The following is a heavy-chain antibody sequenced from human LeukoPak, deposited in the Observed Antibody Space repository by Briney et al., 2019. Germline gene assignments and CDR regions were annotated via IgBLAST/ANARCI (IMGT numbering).Heavy chain of an antibody. J-gene: IGHJ3*01. V-gene: IGHV3-23*01. D-gene: IGHD3-22*01. CDR1: VFTFTNYA. Sequence: GGSLRLSCAASVFTFTNYAMTWVRQAPGRGLEWVSVICACRADTYYPDSVKGRFTVSRDNSQNTLFLHMSSLRAEDTAVYFCARRPRDTSGYYLGAFHDWGQGTTVTVSS. CDR3: ARRPRDTSGYYLGAFHD. CDR2: ICACRADT.